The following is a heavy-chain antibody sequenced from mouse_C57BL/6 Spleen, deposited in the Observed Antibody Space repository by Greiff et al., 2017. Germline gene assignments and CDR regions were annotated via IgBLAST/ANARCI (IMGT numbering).Heavy chain of an antibody. CDR3: TRDQGVVGRAMDY. CDR1: GFTFSRYA. V-gene: IGHV5-9-1*02. J-gene: IGHJ4*01. Sequence: EVRKGEEGEGLVKPGGSWKFSCAASGFTFSRYAMVWVRQTPEKRMEWVAYISSGGDYIYYAETVKGRFTSSRDNARNTLYLQMSSLKSEDTAMYYCTRDQGVVGRAMDYWGQGTSVTFSS. CDR2: ISSGGDYI. D-gene: IGHD1-1*01.